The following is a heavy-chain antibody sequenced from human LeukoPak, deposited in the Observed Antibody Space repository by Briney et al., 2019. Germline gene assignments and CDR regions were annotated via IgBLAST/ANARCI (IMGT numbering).Heavy chain of an antibody. D-gene: IGHD6-13*01. V-gene: IGHV3-30*18. CDR2: ISYDGSNK. Sequence: GGSLRLSCEASGFTFSSYGMHWVRQAPGKGLEWVAVISYDGSNKYYADSVKGRFTISRDNSKNTLYLQMNSLRAEDTAVYYCAKGGGSSWYVRAFDYWAREPWSPSPQ. J-gene: IGHJ4*02. CDR3: AKGGGSSWYVRAFDY. CDR1: GFTFSSYG.